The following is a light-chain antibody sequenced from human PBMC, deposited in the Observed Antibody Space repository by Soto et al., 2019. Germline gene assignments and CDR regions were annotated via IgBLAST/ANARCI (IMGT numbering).Light chain of an antibody. V-gene: IGKV3-11*01. CDR2: DAS. CDR1: QSVSSY. CDR3: QQRSNWPPLT. Sequence: EIVLTQSPATLSLSPGERATLSCRASQSVSSYLAWYQQKPGQAPRLLIYDASNRATGIPARFSSSGSGTDFTLTISSLVPEDFAVYYCQQRSNWPPLTFGGGTKVEIK. J-gene: IGKJ4*01.